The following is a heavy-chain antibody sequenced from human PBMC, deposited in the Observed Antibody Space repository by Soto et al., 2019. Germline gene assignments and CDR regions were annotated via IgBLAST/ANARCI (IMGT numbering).Heavy chain of an antibody. D-gene: IGHD2-15*01. CDR2: ISYDGSNK. CDR3: ARSPGGWSGMDV. J-gene: IGHJ6*02. Sequence: PGGSLRLSCAASGFTFSSYAMHWVRQAPGKGLEWVAVISYDGSNKYYADSVKGRFTISRDNSKNTLYLQMNSLRAEDTAVYYCARSPGGWSGMDVWGQGTTVTVSS. CDR1: GFTFSSYA. V-gene: IGHV3-30-3*01.